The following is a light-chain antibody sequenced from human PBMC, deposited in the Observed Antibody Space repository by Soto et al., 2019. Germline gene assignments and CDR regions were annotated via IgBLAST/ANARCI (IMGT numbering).Light chain of an antibody. CDR2: HVS. V-gene: IGLV2-14*01. CDR1: SSDVPGYNF. Sequence: QSALTQPASLSGPPGQSITISCTGSSSDVPGYNFVSWYQQHPGKAPKLMIYHVSNRPSGISNRFSGSKSGNTASLTISGLQAEDEADYYCSSYTGSSTYVFGTGTKVTVL. CDR3: SSYTGSSTYV. J-gene: IGLJ1*01.